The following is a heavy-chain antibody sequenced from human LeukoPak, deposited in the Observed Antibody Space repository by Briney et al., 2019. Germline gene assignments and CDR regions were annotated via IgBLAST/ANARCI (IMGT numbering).Heavy chain of an antibody. Sequence: ASVTVSCKASGGTFNHFGINWVRQAPGQGLEWLGVIIPVLDSAKYAPKIQDRVTITADKSTGTAYMELNSLRADDTAVYYWASSPPNVLLWFGQVWGHGTLVTVSS. CDR3: ASSPPNVLLWFGQV. V-gene: IGHV1-69*10. CDR1: GGTFNHFG. CDR2: IIPVLDSA. J-gene: IGHJ4*01. D-gene: IGHD3-10*01.